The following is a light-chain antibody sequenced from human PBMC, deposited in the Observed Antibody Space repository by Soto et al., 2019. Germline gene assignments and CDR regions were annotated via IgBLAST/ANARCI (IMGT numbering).Light chain of an antibody. CDR1: QGIGSL. J-gene: IGKJ5*01. CDR2: AAS. V-gene: IGKV1-9*01. Sequence: DIQMTQSPSSLSASVGDRVTITCRASQGIGSLLVWYQQIPGRAPKLLLSAASTLQSGVPSRFSGSGSGTDFTLTIASLQPEDFATYYCQQRHSYPITFGQGTRLEIK. CDR3: QQRHSYPIT.